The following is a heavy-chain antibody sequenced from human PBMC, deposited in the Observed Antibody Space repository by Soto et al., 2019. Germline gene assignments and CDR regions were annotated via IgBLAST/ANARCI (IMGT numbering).Heavy chain of an antibody. V-gene: IGHV3-53*01. J-gene: IGHJ4*02. Sequence: VSLRLSCAVSGVTVNSNFMSWVRQAPGKGLEWVSVIFSGGNADYADSVKGRFIMSRDISKNTLYLQMNSLRAEDTAVYFCVKEFRGAFDYWGQGTLVTVSS. CDR3: VKEFRGAFDY. CDR2: IFSGGNA. CDR1: GVTVNSNF. D-gene: IGHD3-10*01.